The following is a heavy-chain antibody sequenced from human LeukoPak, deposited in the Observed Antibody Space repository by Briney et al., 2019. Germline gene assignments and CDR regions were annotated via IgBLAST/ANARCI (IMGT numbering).Heavy chain of an antibody. V-gene: IGHV3-72*01. CDR1: GFTFSVHY. CDR2: TRNKANAYST. CDR3: VRSPGDGVDFDY. D-gene: IGHD3-10*01. Sequence: PGGSLRLSCAASGFTFSVHYMDWVRQAPGKGLEWVCRTRNKANAYSTEYAASVKCRFTITIDGSENSLYRQMNSLTTEATAVLYWVRSPGDGVDFDYWGQGTLVTVSS. J-gene: IGHJ4*02.